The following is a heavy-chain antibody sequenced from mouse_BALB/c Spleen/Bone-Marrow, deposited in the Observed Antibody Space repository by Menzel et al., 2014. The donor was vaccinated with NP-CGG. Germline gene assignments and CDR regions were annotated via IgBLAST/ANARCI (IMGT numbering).Heavy chain of an antibody. CDR2: IDPANGNT. Sequence: EVKLQESGAELVKPGASVKLSCTASGFNIKDTYMYWVKQRPEQGLEWIGRIDPANGNTKYDPKFQGKATITADTSSNTAYLQLSSLTSEDTAVYYCARSYGSSPFDYWGQGTTLTVSS. V-gene: IGHV14-3*02. J-gene: IGHJ2*01. CDR1: GFNIKDTY. D-gene: IGHD1-1*01. CDR3: ARSYGSSPFDY.